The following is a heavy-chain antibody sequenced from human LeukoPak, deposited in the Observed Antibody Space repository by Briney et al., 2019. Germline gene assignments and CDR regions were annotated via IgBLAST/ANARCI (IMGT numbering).Heavy chain of an antibody. D-gene: IGHD1-20*01. V-gene: IGHV4-34*01. Sequence: SETLSLTCTVSGGSISSYYWSWIRQPPGKGLEWIGDINQSGSTNYNPSLKSRVTISLDTSKSQVSLKLTSVTAADAAVYYCARDSYNWNVDAFDPWGQGTLVTVSS. CDR1: GGSISSYY. CDR2: INQSGST. CDR3: ARDSYNWNVDAFDP. J-gene: IGHJ5*02.